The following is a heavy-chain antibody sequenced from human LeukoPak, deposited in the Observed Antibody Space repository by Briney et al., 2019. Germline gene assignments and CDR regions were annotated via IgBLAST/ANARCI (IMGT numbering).Heavy chain of an antibody. Sequence: GGSLRLSCAASGFTFSSYSMNWVRQAPGKGLEWVSYISSSSTIYYADSVKGRFTISRDNAKNSLYLQMNSLRAEDTAVYYCASLPQTGTPDIWGQGTMVTVSS. CDR1: GFTFSSYS. CDR2: ISSSSTI. J-gene: IGHJ3*02. CDR3: ASLPQTGTPDI. D-gene: IGHD1-7*01. V-gene: IGHV3-48*01.